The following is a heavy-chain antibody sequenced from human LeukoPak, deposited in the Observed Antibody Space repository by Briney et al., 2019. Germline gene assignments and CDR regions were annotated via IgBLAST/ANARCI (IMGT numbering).Heavy chain of an antibody. CDR2: IYYSGST. D-gene: IGHD6-13*01. J-gene: IGHJ4*02. Sequence: SQTLSLTCTVSGGSICSGGYYWSWIRQHPGKGLEWIGYIYYSGSTYYNPSLKSRVTVSADTSKNQFSLKLSSVTAADTAVYYCARARSAAGNFDYWGQGTLVTVSS. CDR3: ARARSAAGNFDY. V-gene: IGHV4-31*03. CDR1: GGSICSGGYY.